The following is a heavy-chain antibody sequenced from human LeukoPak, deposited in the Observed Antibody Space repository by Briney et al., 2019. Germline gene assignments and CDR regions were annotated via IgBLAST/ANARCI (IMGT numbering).Heavy chain of an antibody. CDR2: INPDGSEK. CDR1: GFTFRTSW. Sequence: AGGSLRLSCGASGFTFRTSWMNWVGQAPGKGLEWVASINPDGSEKYSVDSVKGRFTISRDNAKNSLYLQMNSLRAEDTAVYYCARDRGYSSFDYWGQGTLVTVSS. V-gene: IGHV3-7*01. J-gene: IGHJ4*02. D-gene: IGHD6-19*01. CDR3: ARDRGYSSFDY.